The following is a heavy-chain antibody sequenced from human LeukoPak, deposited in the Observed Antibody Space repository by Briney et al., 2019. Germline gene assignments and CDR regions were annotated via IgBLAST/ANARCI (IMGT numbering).Heavy chain of an antibody. CDR3: AGIAVWEVVWAFDI. V-gene: IGHV3-15*01. CDR1: GFTFSNAW. J-gene: IGHJ3*02. CDR2: IKSKTDGGTT. D-gene: IGHD6-19*01. Sequence: PGGSLRLSCAASGFTFSNAWMSWVRQAPGKGLEWVGRIKSKTDGGTTDYAAPVKGRFTISRDNSKNTLYLQMNSLRAEDTAVYYCAGIAVWEVVWAFDIWGQGTMVTVSS.